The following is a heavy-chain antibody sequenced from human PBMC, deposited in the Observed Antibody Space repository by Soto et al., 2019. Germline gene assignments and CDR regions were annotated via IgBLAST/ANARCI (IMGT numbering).Heavy chain of an antibody. CDR2: ISYDGSNK. V-gene: IGHV3-30*18. CDR1: GFTFSSYG. J-gene: IGHJ4*02. Sequence: QVQLVESGGGVVQPGRSLRLSCAASGFTFSSYGMHWVRQAPGKGLEWVAVISYDGSNKYYADSVKGRFTISRDNSKNTRYLQMNSLRAEDTAVYYCAKVLFGSGSYAPGYWGQGTLVTVSS. D-gene: IGHD3-10*01. CDR3: AKVLFGSGSYAPGY.